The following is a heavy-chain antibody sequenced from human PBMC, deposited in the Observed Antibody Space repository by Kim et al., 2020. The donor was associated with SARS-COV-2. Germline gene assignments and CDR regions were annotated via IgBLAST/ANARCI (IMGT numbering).Heavy chain of an antibody. D-gene: IGHD3-10*01. CDR3: AREEVWGFGELGFFDY. CDR1: GFTFSSYA. Sequence: GGSLRLSCAASGFTFSSYAMHWVRRAPGKGLEWVAVISYDGSNKYYADSVKGRFTISRDNSKNTLYLQMNSLRAEDTAVYYCAREEVWGFGELGFFDYWGQGTLVTVSS. V-gene: IGHV3-30-3*01. J-gene: IGHJ4*02. CDR2: ISYDGSNK.